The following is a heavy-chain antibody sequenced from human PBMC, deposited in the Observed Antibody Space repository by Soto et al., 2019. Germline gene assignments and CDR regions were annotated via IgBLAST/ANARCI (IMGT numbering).Heavy chain of an antibody. CDR2: ISGSGGST. V-gene: IGHV3-23*01. Sequence: VQLLESGGGLVQPGGSLRLSCAASGFTFSSYAMSWVRQAPGKGLEWVSAISGSGGSTYYADSVKGRFTISRDNSKNTLYLQMNSLRAEDTAVYYCAKVELLWFGELSGYYYMDVWGKGTTVTVSS. D-gene: IGHD3-10*01. CDR1: GFTFSSYA. J-gene: IGHJ6*03. CDR3: AKVELLWFGELSGYYYMDV.